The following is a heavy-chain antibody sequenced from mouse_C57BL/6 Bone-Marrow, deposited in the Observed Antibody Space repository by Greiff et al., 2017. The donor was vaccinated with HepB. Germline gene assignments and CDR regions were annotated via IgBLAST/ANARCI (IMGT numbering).Heavy chain of an antibody. CDR1: GFTFSSYG. J-gene: IGHJ1*03. V-gene: IGHV5-6*01. D-gene: IGHD1-1*01. Sequence: EVKVVESGGDLVKPGGSLKLSCAASGFTFSSYGMSWVRQTPDKRLEWVATISSGGSYTYYPDSVKGRFTISRDNAKNTLYLQMSSLKSEDTAMYYCERQGPYTVKDPWYFDVWGTGTTVTVSS. CDR2: ISSGGSYT. CDR3: ERQGPYTVKDPWYFDV.